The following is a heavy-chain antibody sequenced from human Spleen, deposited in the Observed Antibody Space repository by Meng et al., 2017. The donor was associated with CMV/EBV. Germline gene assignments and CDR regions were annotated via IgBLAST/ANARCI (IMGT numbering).Heavy chain of an antibody. CDR3: VRGELYCSSTSCYNLGHNFYGMDV. CDR2: IYHGGSA. V-gene: IGHV4-4*02. Sequence: SQTLSLTCDVFDWPISKNNWWSWVRQSPGKGLEWIGQIYHGGSANYNPSFKSRVTMSVDRSKNQFSLKLSSVTAADTAVYYCVRGELYCSSTSCYNLGHNFYGMDVWGQGTKVTVSS. D-gene: IGHD2-2*02. CDR1: DWPISKNNW. J-gene: IGHJ6*02.